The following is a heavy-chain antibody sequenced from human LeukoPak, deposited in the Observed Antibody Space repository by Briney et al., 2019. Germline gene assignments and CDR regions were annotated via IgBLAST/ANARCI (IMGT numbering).Heavy chain of an antibody. J-gene: IGHJ6*02. CDR1: GNTFTSYY. CDR3: ARGDCSSTSCLTSDYYYGMDV. Sequence: ASVKVACKASGNTFTSYYMHWVRQAPGQGLEWMGIINPSGGSTSYAQKFQGRVTMTRDTSTSTVYMELSSLRSEDTAVYYCARGDCSSTSCLTSDYYYGMDVWGQGTTVTVSS. D-gene: IGHD2-2*01. CDR2: INPSGGST. V-gene: IGHV1-46*01.